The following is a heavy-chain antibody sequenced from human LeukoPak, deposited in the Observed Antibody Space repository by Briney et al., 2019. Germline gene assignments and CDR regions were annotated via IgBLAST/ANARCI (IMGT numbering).Heavy chain of an antibody. V-gene: IGHV4-34*01. CDR2: INHSGSS. CDR1: GVSFTNYY. Sequence: SETLSLTCAVYGVSFTNYYWGWLRQPPGKGLEWIGEINHSGSSKYNPSLKSRVTISIYTSKNQLSLKLSSVTAADTAVYSCVRHVARAFDIWGQGTKVTVSS. J-gene: IGHJ3*02. CDR3: VRHVARAFDI.